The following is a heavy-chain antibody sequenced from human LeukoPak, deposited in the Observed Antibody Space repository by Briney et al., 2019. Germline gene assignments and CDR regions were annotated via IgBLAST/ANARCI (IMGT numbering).Heavy chain of an antibody. CDR3: AKDYRFHC. J-gene: IGHJ4*02. V-gene: IGHV3-30*18. CDR2: ISYDGSNK. CDR1: EFTFSSYN. Sequence: GGSLRLTRAASEFTFSSYNIHWVRQAPGKGLEWVAVISYDGSNKYYADSVKGRFTISRDNSKNRLYLQMDSLTTEDTAVSYCAKDYRFHCWGQGTLVTVSS. D-gene: IGHD4-11*01.